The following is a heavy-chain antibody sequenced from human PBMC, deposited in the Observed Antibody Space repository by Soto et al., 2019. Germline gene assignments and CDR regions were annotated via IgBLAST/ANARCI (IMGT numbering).Heavy chain of an antibody. D-gene: IGHD6-6*01. Sequence: PGGSLRLSCASSGFTFSNYGMHWVRQAPGKGLECVAVISYDGSNKYYADSVKGRFTISRDNSKNTLYLQMNSLRAEDTAVYYCEKDPFQGSSSVNFDYWGPGSLVTVSS. CDR1: GFTFSNYG. V-gene: IGHV3-30*18. CDR2: ISYDGSNK. CDR3: EKDPFQGSSSVNFDY. J-gene: IGHJ4*02.